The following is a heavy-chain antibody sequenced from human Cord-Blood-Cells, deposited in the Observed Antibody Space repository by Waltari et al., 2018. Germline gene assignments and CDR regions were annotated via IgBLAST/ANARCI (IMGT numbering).Heavy chain of an antibody. Sequence: EVQLLESGGGLVQPGGFLSLSCAASGFTLSSYALSWVRQAPGKGLEWVSAISGSGGSTYYADSVKGRFTISRDNSKNTLYLQMNSLRAEDTAVYYCAKIVLRAFDIWGQGTMVTVSS. CDR3: AKIVLRAFDI. CDR1: GFTLSSYA. J-gene: IGHJ3*02. CDR2: ISGSGGST. D-gene: IGHD2-8*01. V-gene: IGHV3-23*01.